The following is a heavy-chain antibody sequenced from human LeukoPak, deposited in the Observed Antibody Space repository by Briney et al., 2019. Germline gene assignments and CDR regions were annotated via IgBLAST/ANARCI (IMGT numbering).Heavy chain of an antibody. D-gene: IGHD4-17*01. Sequence: SETLSLTCAVSGYSISSDYYWGWIRPPSGKGLEWIGSIYQSVSTYYNPSLKSRVTISVDTSKNQLSLKLSSVTAADTDVYYCARNKSTVTTSRHDAFDIWGQGTMVTVYS. J-gene: IGHJ3*02. V-gene: IGHV4-38-2*01. CDR1: GYSISSDYY. CDR2: IYQSVST. CDR3: ARNKSTVTTSRHDAFDI.